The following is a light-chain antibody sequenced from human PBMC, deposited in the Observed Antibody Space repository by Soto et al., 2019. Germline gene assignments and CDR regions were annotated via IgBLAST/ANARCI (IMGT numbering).Light chain of an antibody. V-gene: IGLV1-51*01. J-gene: IGLJ2*01. Sequence: QSVLTQPPSVSAAPGQKVTISCSGSSFNIGNNYVSWFQQLPGAAPKLLIYHNDKRPSGIPDRFSGSKSGTSASLAITGLQAEDEADYYCQSYDSSLSGVVFGGGTKVTVL. CDR1: SFNIGNNY. CDR3: QSYDSSLSGVV. CDR2: HND.